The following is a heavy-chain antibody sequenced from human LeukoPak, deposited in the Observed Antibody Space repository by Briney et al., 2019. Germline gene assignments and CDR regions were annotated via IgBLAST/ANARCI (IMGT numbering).Heavy chain of an antibody. D-gene: IGHD3-22*01. Sequence: GSSVKVSCKASGYTFTSYGISWVRQAPGQGLEWMGRISAYNGNTNYAQKLQGRVTMTTDTSTSTAYMELRSLRSDDTAVYYCARDYDSSGYWGYFDYWGQGTLVTVSS. J-gene: IGHJ4*02. V-gene: IGHV1-18*01. CDR3: ARDYDSSGYWGYFDY. CDR1: GYTFTSYG. CDR2: ISAYNGNT.